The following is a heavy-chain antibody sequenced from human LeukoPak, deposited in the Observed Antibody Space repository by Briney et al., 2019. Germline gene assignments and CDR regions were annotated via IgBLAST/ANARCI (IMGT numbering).Heavy chain of an antibody. CDR3: ARRLNYYDSSGSFLAFDI. CDR2: IYPGDSDT. D-gene: IGHD3-22*01. V-gene: IGHV5-51*01. Sequence: GESLKISCEGSGYSFTSYWIGWVRQMPGKGLEWMGIIYPGDSDTRYSPSFQGQVTISADKSISTAYLQWSSLKASDTAMYYCARRLNYYDSSGSFLAFDIWGQGTMVTVSS. J-gene: IGHJ3*02. CDR1: GYSFTSYW.